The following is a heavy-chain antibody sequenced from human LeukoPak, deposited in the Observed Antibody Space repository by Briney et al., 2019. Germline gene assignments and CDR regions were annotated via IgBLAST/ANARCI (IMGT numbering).Heavy chain of an antibody. Sequence: GGSLRLSCTASGFTFSAYVMHWLRQAPGQGLEHVSAIGADGGGTYYGNSVKGRFTISRDNSKNTLYLQMGSLGTEDMAVYYCARDLGGVAEYYFDHWGQGTLVTVSS. D-gene: IGHD6-19*01. CDR3: ARDLGGVAEYYFDH. CDR2: IGADGGGT. CDR1: GFTFSAYV. J-gene: IGHJ4*02. V-gene: IGHV3-64*01.